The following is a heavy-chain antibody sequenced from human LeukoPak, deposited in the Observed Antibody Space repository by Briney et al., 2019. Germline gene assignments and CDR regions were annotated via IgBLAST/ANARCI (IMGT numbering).Heavy chain of an antibody. J-gene: IGHJ4*02. CDR2: IWSTSDRI. CDR3: PTYCSGRLCNDY. Sequence: GGSLRLSCTASGFSTSNYSKSWIRQTPGKGLEWLSSIWSTSDRINYADSVRGRFITSRDNSKKSLFLQMKGLRADVTAVYYYPTYCSGRLCNDYWGQGTQVTVSS. V-gene: IGHV3-48*04. CDR1: GFSTSNYS. D-gene: IGHD2-15*01.